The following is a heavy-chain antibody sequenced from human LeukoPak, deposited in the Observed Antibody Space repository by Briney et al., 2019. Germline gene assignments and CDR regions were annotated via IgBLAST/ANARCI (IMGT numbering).Heavy chain of an antibody. Sequence: SVKVSCKASGGTFSSYAISWVRQAPGQGLEWMGGIIPIFGTANYAQKFQGRVTITADKSTSTAYMELSSLRSEDTAVYYCARESAGAYCGGDCFGYWGQGTLVTVSS. J-gene: IGHJ4*02. CDR3: ARESAGAYCGGDCFGY. CDR2: IIPIFGTA. CDR1: GGTFSSYA. V-gene: IGHV1-69*06. D-gene: IGHD2-21*01.